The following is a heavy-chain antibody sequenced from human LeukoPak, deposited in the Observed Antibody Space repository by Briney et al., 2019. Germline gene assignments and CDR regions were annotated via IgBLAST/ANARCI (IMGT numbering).Heavy chain of an antibody. CDR1: GYTFTSYG. CDR3: ARDLGIVVVPAAHGY. D-gene: IGHD2-2*01. J-gene: IGHJ4*02. CDR2: ISAYNGNT. V-gene: IGHV1-18*01. Sequence: ASVKVSCKASGYTFTSYGISWVRQAPGQGLEWMGWISAYNGNTNYAQKLQGRVTMTTDTSTSTAYMELRSLRSDDTAVYYCARDLGIVVVPAAHGYWGQGTLVTVSS.